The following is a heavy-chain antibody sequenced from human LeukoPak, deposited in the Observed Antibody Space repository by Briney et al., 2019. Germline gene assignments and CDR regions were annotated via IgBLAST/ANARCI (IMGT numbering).Heavy chain of an antibody. Sequence: GGSLRLSCAASGFTFSSYAMGWVRQAPGKGLEWVSTISGSGGNTYYADSEKGRFTISGDNSKNTLYLQMNSLRAEDTAVYYCAKDRHYYDSSGYAWLGYWGQGTLVTVSS. CDR1: GFTFSSYA. D-gene: IGHD3-22*01. J-gene: IGHJ4*02. CDR3: AKDRHYYDSSGYAWLGY. V-gene: IGHV3-23*01. CDR2: ISGSGGNT.